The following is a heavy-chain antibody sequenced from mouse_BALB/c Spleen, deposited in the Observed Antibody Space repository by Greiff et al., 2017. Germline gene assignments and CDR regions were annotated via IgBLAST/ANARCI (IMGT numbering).Heavy chain of an antibody. CDR3: VDYGFAY. V-gene: IGHV1-77*01. CDR2: IYPGSGNT. Sequence: VQLQQSGAELARPGASGRLSGRASAYTFTDNYINGVKQRTGQGLEWIGEIYPGSGNTYYNEKFKGKATLTADKSSSTAYMQLSSLTSEDSAVYFCVDYGFAYWGQGTLVTVSA. J-gene: IGHJ3*01. CDR1: AYTFTDNY. D-gene: IGHD2-4*01.